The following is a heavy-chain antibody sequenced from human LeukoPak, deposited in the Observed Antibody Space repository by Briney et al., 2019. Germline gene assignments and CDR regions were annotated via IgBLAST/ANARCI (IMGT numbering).Heavy chain of an antibody. J-gene: IGHJ4*02. CDR1: GGTFSSYA. V-gene: IGHV1-69*05. CDR2: IIPIFGTA. Sequence: GASVKVSSKASGGTFSSYAISWVRQAPGQGLEWMGGIIPIFGTANYAQKFQGRVTITTDESMSTAYMQLSSLRSEDTAVYYCAREGGASSVGYWGQGTLVTVSS. CDR3: AREGGASSVGY. D-gene: IGHD1-26*01.